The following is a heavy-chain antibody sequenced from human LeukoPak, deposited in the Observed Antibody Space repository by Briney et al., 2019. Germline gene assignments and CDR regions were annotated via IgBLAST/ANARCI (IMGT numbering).Heavy chain of an antibody. D-gene: IGHD4-23*01. CDR3: ARSTVVTLGAFDI. CDR2: IYYSGST. J-gene: IGHJ3*02. Sequence: PSETLSLTCTVSGGSISSSSYYWSWIRQPPGKGLEWIGYIYYSGSTNYNPSLKSRVTISVDTSKNQFSLKLSSVTAADTAVYYCARSTVVTLGAFDIWGQGTMVTVSS. CDR1: GGSISSSSYY. V-gene: IGHV4-61*01.